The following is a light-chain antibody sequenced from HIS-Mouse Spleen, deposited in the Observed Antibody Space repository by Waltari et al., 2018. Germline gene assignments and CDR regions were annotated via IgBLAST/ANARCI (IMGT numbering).Light chain of an antibody. Sequence: QSALTQPASVSGSPGQSITISCTGTSSDVGSYNLVSWYQQHPGKAPKRMIYEGSKRPSGGSKRCYGSKSGNTASLTISGLQAEDEADYYCCSYAGSSTFVVFGGGTKLTVL. V-gene: IGLV2-23*03. J-gene: IGLJ2*01. CDR3: CSYAGSSTFVV. CDR2: EGS. CDR1: SSDVGSYNL.